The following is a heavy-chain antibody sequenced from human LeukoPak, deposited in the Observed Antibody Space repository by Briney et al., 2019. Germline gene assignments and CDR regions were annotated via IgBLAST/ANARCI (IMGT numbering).Heavy chain of an antibody. V-gene: IGHV3-30*02. CDR2: ILYDGSNK. D-gene: IGHD6-19*01. Sequence: GGSLRLSCAASRFIFSSYGMHWVRQVPGRGLEWVAFILYDGSNKYYADSVKGRFTISRDNSKNTLYLQMNSLRAEDTAVYYCAKDLWGYSSGWNYRYYYYYYMDVWGKGTTVTVSS. CDR3: AKDLWGYSSGWNYRYYYYYYMDV. CDR1: RFIFSSYG. J-gene: IGHJ6*03.